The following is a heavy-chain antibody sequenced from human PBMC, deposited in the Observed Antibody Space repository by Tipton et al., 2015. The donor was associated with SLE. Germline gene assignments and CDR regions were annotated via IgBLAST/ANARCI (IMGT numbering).Heavy chain of an antibody. D-gene: IGHD2-8*01. CDR3: ATGQWDY. J-gene: IGHJ4*02. Sequence: SLRLSCAASGFTFSSYSMNWVRQAPGKGLEWVSSISSSSSYIYYADSVKGRFTISRDNAKNSPYLQMNSLRAEDTAVYYCATGQWDYWGQGTLVTVSS. CDR2: ISSSSSYI. CDR1: GFTFSSYS. V-gene: IGHV3-21*01.